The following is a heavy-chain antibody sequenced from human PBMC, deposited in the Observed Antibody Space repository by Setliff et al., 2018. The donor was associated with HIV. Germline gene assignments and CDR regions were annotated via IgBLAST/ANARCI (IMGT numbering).Heavy chain of an antibody. CDR2: INTGNANT. Sequence: ASVKVSCKASGYTFTSYTIHWVRQAPGQRLEWMGWINTGNANTKYSQKFQDRVTLTRDTSASTAYMELSSLRSEDTAVYYCARDGRVLLWFGELAWYFDLWGRGTLVTVSS. J-gene: IGHJ2*01. CDR1: GYTFTSYT. D-gene: IGHD3-10*01. CDR3: ARDGRVLLWFGELAWYFDL. V-gene: IGHV1-3*04.